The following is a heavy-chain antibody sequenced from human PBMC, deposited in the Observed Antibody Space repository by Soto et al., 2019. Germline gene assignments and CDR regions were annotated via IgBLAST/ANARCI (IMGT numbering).Heavy chain of an antibody. J-gene: IGHJ4*02. CDR3: ARGHDFWSGPSLFDY. V-gene: IGHV4-61*01. Sequence: LSLTCTVSGDSVSSGNYYWSWIRQPPGKGLAWIGYIYYSANTHYNSSLKRRVTISLYTSKNQFSLKLISVTAADTAVYYCARGHDFWSGPSLFDYWGQGTLVTVSS. D-gene: IGHD3-3*01. CDR1: GDSVSSGNYY. CDR2: IYYSANT.